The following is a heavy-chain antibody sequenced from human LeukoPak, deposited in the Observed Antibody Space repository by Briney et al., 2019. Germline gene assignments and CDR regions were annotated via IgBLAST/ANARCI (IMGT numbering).Heavy chain of an antibody. Sequence: GASVKVSCKASGYTFTSYGISWVRQAPGQGLEWMGWISAYNGNTNYAQKLQGRVTITTDTSTSTAYMELRSLRSDDTAVYYCARPRLTYYYGSGSCSLSHWGQGTLVTVSS. CDR1: GYTFTSYG. D-gene: IGHD3-10*01. CDR2: ISAYNGNT. CDR3: ARPRLTYYYGSGSCSLSH. V-gene: IGHV1-18*01. J-gene: IGHJ4*02.